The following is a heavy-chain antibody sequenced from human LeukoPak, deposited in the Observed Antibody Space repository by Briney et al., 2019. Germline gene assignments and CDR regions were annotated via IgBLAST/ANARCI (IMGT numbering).Heavy chain of an antibody. CDR2: IRYDGSNK. D-gene: IGHD3-22*01. CDR3: AKDPGAGYYDSSGYRPLDY. J-gene: IGHJ4*02. Sequence: GGSLRLSCAASGFTFSSYGMHWVRQAPGKGLEWVAFIRYDGSNKYYADSVKGRFTIPRDNSKNTLYLQMNSLRAEDTAVYYCAKDPGAGYYDSSGYRPLDYWGQGTLVTVSS. V-gene: IGHV3-30*02. CDR1: GFTFSSYG.